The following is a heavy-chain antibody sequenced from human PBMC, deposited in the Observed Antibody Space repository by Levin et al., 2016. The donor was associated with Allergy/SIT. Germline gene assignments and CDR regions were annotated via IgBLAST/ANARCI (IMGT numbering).Heavy chain of an antibody. Sequence: WVRQAPGQGLEWMGWISAYNGNTNYAQKLQGRVTMTTDTSTSTAYMELRSLRSDDTAVYYCARDAVEASPWGYCSGGSCYLPADWFDPWGQGTLVTVSS. D-gene: IGHD2-15*01. V-gene: IGHV1-18*01. CDR3: ARDAVEASPWGYCSGGSCYLPADWFDP. CDR2: ISAYNGNT. J-gene: IGHJ5*02.